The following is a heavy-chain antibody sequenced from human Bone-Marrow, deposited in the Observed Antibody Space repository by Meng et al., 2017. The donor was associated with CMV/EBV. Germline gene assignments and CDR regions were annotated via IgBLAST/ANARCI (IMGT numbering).Heavy chain of an antibody. Sequence: GGSLRLSCAASGFTFGTYTMKWVRQAPGKGLEWVSSITGDSSYIFYADSVKGRFTISRDNSKNTLYLQMNSLRAEDTAVYYCAREGLYDFWSGYSMDYYYGMDVWGQGTTVTVSS. CDR1: GFTFGTYT. CDR3: AREGLYDFWSGYSMDYYYGMDV. CDR2: ITGDSSYI. D-gene: IGHD3-3*01. V-gene: IGHV3-21*01. J-gene: IGHJ6*02.